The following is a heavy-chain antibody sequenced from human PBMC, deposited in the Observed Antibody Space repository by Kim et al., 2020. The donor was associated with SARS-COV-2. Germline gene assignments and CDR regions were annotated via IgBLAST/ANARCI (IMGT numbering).Heavy chain of an antibody. J-gene: IGHJ4*02. CDR3: AALDTGHVRGGI. V-gene: IGHV3-7*01. CDR1: GFSLGNDC. D-gene: IGHD3-10*02. CDR2: NNGDGSEE. Sequence: GGSLRLSCVVSGFSLGNDCMSWVRQAPGKGLEWVAVNNGDGSEEYYVDSVKGRFTMSRDNAKNSLYLQMSRLRTEDTAFYYCAALDTGHVRGGIWGQGTLVSVSS.